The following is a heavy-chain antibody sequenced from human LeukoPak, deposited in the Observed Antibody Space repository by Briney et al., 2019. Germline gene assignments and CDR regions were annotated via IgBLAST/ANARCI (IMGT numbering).Heavy chain of an antibody. Sequence: GGSLRLSCAASGFTFTSYAMTWVRQAPGKGLEWVANMKQDGSERYYVGSVKGRFTISRDNARDSLYLQMNSLRADDTAVYYCARPGNTWRFDYWGQGTLVTVSS. CDR3: ARPGNTWRFDY. J-gene: IGHJ4*02. CDR2: MKQDGSER. CDR1: GFTFTSYA. V-gene: IGHV3-7*01.